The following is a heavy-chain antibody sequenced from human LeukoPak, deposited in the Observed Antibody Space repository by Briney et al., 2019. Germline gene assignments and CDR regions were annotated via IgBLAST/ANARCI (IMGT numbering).Heavy chain of an antibody. V-gene: IGHV4-4*02. CDR3: ARDNEGGSGWYRSTGYFDY. Sequence: SETLSLTCTVSGGSISSSNWWSWVRQPPGKGLEWIGEIYHSGSTNYNPSLKSRVTISVDKSKNQFSLKLSSVTAADTAVYYCARDNEGGSGWYRSTGYFDYWGQGTLVTVSS. J-gene: IGHJ4*02. CDR1: GGSISSSNW. CDR2: IYHSGST. D-gene: IGHD6-19*01.